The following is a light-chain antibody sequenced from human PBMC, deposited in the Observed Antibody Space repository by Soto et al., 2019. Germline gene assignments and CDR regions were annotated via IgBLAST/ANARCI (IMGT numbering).Light chain of an antibody. CDR1: QSVGSN. CDR3: QQYNNWPPWT. V-gene: IGKV3-15*01. CDR2: GAS. Sequence: ETVMTQSLATLSVSPGERATLSCRASQSVGSNLAWYQQKPGQAPRLLIYGASTRATGMPARFSGSGSGTEFTLTITSLQSEDFAVYYCQQYNNWPPWTFGQGTKVDIK. J-gene: IGKJ1*01.